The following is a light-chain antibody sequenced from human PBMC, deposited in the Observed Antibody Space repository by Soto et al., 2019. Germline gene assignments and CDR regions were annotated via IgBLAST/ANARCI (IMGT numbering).Light chain of an antibody. CDR1: QGISSY. Sequence: MLMTQSPASFSASIGYRATINCRASQGISSYLAWYQQKPGKAPKLLIYAASTLQSGVPSRFSGSGSGTDFTLTISCLQSEDFATYYCQQYYSYPRTFGQGTKVDI. J-gene: IGKJ1*01. CDR3: QQYYSYPRT. V-gene: IGKV1-8*01. CDR2: AAS.